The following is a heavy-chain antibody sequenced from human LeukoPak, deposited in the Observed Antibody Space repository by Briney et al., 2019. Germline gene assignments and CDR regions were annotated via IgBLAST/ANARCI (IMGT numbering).Heavy chain of an antibody. J-gene: IGHJ4*02. D-gene: IGHD1-26*01. CDR3: AKGNSGSYYGTTYFDY. Sequence: GGSPRLSCAASGFTFSSYGMHWVRQAPGKGLEWVAVISYDGSNKYYADSVKGRFTISRDNSKNTLYLQMNSLRAEVTAVYYCAKGNSGSYYGTTYFDYWGQGTLVTVSS. CDR2: ISYDGSNK. V-gene: IGHV3-30*18. CDR1: GFTFSSYG.